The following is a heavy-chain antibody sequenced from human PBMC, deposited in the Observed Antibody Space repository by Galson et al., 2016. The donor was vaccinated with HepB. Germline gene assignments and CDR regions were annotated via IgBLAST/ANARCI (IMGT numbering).Heavy chain of an antibody. D-gene: IGHD2-15*01. CDR2: ISGSGATT. V-gene: IGHV3-23*01. CDR3: AKGAGCSGGGCPTVYYYYAMDG. Sequence: SLRLSCAASGFTFKNYALSWVRQAPGRGLEWVAIISGSGATTFSADSVQGRFSISRENAYNTLYLQMHNLRAEDTALYYCAKGAGCSGGGCPTVYYYYAMDGWGQGATVIVSS. J-gene: IGHJ6*02. CDR1: GFTFKNYA.